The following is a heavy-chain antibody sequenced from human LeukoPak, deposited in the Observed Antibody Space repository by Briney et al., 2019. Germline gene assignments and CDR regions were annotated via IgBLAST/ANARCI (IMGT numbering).Heavy chain of an antibody. CDR1: GFTFSSYS. CDR3: ARVPLEKWELSDAFDI. CDR2: ISSSSSSI. Sequence: PGGSLRLSCAASGFTFSSYSMNWVRQAPGKGLEWVSYISSSSSSIYYADSVKGRFTISRDNAKNSLYLQMNSLRAEDTAVYYCARVPLEKWELSDAFDIWGQGTMVTVSS. J-gene: IGHJ3*02. D-gene: IGHD1-26*01. V-gene: IGHV3-48*04.